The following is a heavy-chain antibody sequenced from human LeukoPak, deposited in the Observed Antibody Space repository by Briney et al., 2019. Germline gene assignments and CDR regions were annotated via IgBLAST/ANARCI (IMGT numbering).Heavy chain of an antibody. J-gene: IGHJ6*02. D-gene: IGHD3-22*01. CDR3: ARAVYYYDSSGYPSAGYYYYGMDV. Sequence: SVKVSCKASGGTFSSYAISWVRQAPGQGLEWMGGIIPIFGTANYAQKFQGRVTITADESTSTAYMELSSLRSEDTAVYYCARAVYYYDSSGYPSAGYYYYGMDVWGQGSTVTVSS. V-gene: IGHV1-69*13. CDR1: GGTFSSYA. CDR2: IIPIFGTA.